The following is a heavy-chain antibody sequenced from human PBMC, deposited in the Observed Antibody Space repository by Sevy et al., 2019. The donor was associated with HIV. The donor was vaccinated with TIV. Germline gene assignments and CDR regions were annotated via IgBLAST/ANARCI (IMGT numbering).Heavy chain of an antibody. CDR1: GYSFTTYW. J-gene: IGHJ3*02. Sequence: GESLKISCTGSGYSFTTYWIGWVRQMPGKGLEWMGIIYPGDSDTRYCPSFQGQVTISADKSTSTAYLQWSSLKASDTAIYYCARPRIVGASNDAFDIWGQGTVVTVSS. V-gene: IGHV5-51*01. CDR2: IYPGDSDT. D-gene: IGHD1-26*01. CDR3: ARPRIVGASNDAFDI.